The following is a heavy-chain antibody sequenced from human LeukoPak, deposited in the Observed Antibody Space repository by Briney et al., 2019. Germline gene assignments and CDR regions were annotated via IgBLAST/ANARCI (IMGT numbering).Heavy chain of an antibody. J-gene: IGHJ6*02. Sequence: GGSLRRSCAASGFTFSSYGMHWVRQAPGKGLEWVAVIWYDGSNKYYADSVKGRFTISRDNSKNTLYLQMNSLRAEDTAVYYCAREQYYDFWSGYPYYYYGMDVWGQGTTVTVSS. V-gene: IGHV3-33*01. CDR2: IWYDGSNK. CDR1: GFTFSSYG. CDR3: AREQYYDFWSGYPYYYYGMDV. D-gene: IGHD3-3*01.